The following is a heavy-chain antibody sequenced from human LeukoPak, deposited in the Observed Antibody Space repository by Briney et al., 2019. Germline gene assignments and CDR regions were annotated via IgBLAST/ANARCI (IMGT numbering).Heavy chain of an antibody. CDR1: GGSFSGYY. V-gene: IGHV4-34*01. CDR2: INHSGST. D-gene: IGHD3-10*01. J-gene: IGHJ6*03. Sequence: SETLSLTCAVYGGSFSGYYWSWIRQPPGKGLEWIGEINHSGSTNYNPSLKSRVTISVDTSKNQFSLKLSSVTAADTAVYYCARGAMVRGIQYYMDVWGKGTTVTISS. CDR3: ARGAMVRGIQYYMDV.